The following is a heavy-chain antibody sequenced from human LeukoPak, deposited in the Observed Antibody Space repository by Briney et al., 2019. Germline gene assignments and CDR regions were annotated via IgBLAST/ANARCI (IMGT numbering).Heavy chain of an antibody. V-gene: IGHV3-11*04. J-gene: IGHJ6*03. CDR2: ISSSGSTI. Sequence: GGSLRLSCAASGFTVSSNYMSWVRQAPGKGLEWVSYISSSGSTIYYADSVKGRFTISRDNAKNSLYLQMNSLRAEDTAVYYCARDAMTYCGGDCRYSVNMDVWGKGTTVTVSS. CDR1: GFTVSSNY. D-gene: IGHD2-21*01. CDR3: ARDAMTYCGGDCRYSVNMDV.